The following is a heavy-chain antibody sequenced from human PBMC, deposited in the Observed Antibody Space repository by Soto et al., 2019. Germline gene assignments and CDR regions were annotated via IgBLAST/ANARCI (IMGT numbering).Heavy chain of an antibody. D-gene: IGHD4-4*01. J-gene: IGHJ4*02. CDR3: ARETVTTYFDY. Sequence: QVQLQESGPGLVKPSQTLSLTCTVSGYSISSGGYYWSWIRQHPGKGLEWIGYIFHSGSTFYNPPLKSRVSISVDTSKNQLSLILSSVTAADTAVYDCARETVTTYFDYWGKGDLVTVSS. CDR1: GYSISSGGYY. V-gene: IGHV4-31*03. CDR2: IFHSGST.